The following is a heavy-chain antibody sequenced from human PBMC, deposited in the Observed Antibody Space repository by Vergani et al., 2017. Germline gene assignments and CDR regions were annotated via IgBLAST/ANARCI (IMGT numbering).Heavy chain of an antibody. V-gene: IGHV3-49*04. D-gene: IGHD6-13*01. CDR1: GFTFGDYA. CDR3: ARDSLPDSSSWYPTKNWFDP. J-gene: IGHJ5*02. Sequence: EVQLVESGGGLVQPGRSLRLSCTASGFTFGDYAMSWVRQAPGKGLEWVGFIRSKAYGGTTEYAASVKGRFTISRDDSKSIAYLQMNSLKTEDTAVYYCARDSLPDSSSWYPTKNWFDPWGQGTLVTVSS. CDR2: IRSKAYGGTT.